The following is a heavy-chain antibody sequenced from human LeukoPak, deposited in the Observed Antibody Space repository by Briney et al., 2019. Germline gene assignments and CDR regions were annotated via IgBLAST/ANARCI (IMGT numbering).Heavy chain of an antibody. CDR1: GFTFSSYA. D-gene: IGHD6-19*01. Sequence: GGSLRLSCAASGFTFSSYAMSWVRQAPGKGLEWVSAISGSGGGTYYADSVKGRFTISRDNSKNTLYLQMNSLRAEDTAVYYCASGTPDIAVADNDAFDIWGQGTMVTVSS. J-gene: IGHJ3*02. CDR2: ISGSGGGT. CDR3: ASGTPDIAVADNDAFDI. V-gene: IGHV3-23*01.